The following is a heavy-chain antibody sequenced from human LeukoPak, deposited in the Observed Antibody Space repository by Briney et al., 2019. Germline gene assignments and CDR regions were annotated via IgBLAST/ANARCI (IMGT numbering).Heavy chain of an antibody. J-gene: IGHJ3*02. V-gene: IGHV1-2*02. CDR3: ARLNQPDFWSGYFFGRLRRHDAFDI. CDR2: IKPNSGGT. Sequence: ASVKVSCKAPGYSFADYYMHWVRQAPGQGLEWMGWIKPNSGGTRSAQKFQGRVTMTRDTSISTAYMELSSLRSEDTAVYYCARLNQPDFWSGYFFGRLRRHDAFDIWGQGTMVTVSS. CDR1: GYSFADYY. D-gene: IGHD3-3*01.